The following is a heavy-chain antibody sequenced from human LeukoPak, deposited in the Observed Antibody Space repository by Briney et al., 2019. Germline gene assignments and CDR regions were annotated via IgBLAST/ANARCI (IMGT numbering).Heavy chain of an antibody. J-gene: IGHJ6*03. CDR1: GFTFSSYE. CDR3: ARAPYTIFGAMDV. CDR2: ISSSGSTI. Sequence: HPGGSLRLSCAASGFTFSSYEMNWVRQAPGKGLEWVSYISSSGSTIYYADSVKGRFTISRDNAKNSLYLQMNSLRAGDTAVYYCARAPYTIFGAMDVWGKGTTVTVSS. D-gene: IGHD3-3*01. V-gene: IGHV3-48*03.